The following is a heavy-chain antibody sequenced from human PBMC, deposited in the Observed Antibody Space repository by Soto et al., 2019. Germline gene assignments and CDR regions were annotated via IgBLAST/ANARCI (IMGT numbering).Heavy chain of an antibody. CDR2: ISSSGLTT. D-gene: IGHD3-10*01. Sequence: GSLILSFQASGFNFRMYEMHWVRKAPGKGLEWVSYISSSGLTTYYADFAEGRFTISRDNAKDSLYLHLNSLRVGDTAVYYCARYGTRGDWWGLGTQVTVSS. CDR1: GFNFRMYE. J-gene: IGHJ5*01. CDR3: ARYGTRGDW. V-gene: IGHV3-48*03.